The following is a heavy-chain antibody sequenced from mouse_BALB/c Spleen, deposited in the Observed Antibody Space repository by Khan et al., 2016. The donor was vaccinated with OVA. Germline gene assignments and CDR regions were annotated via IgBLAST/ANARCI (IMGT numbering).Heavy chain of an antibody. CDR3: ARRYYDGHWYFDV. D-gene: IGHD1-1*01. J-gene: IGHJ1*01. Sequence: EVQLQESGPGLVKPSQSLSLTCTVSGYSITSDYAWNWIRQFPGNKLEWMGYISYSGSANYNPSLKSRISITRDTSENQFFLHLNSVTTEDSATYYCARRYYDGHWYFDVWGAGTTVTVSS. V-gene: IGHV3-2*02. CDR1: GYSITSDYA. CDR2: ISYSGSA.